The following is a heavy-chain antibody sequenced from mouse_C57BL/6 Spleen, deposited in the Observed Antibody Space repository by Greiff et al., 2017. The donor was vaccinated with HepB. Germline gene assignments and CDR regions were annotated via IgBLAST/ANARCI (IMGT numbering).Heavy chain of an antibody. CDR3: ARAIYYGSSYGGFAY. D-gene: IGHD1-1*01. J-gene: IGHJ3*01. CDR1: GFTFSDYG. Sequence: EVMLVESGGGLVKPGGSLKLSCAASGFTFSDYGMHWVRQAPEKGLEWVAYISSGSSTIYYADTVKGRFTISRDNAKNTLFLQMTSLRSEDTAMYYCARAIYYGSSYGGFAYWGQGTLVTVSA. CDR2: ISSGSSTI. V-gene: IGHV5-17*01.